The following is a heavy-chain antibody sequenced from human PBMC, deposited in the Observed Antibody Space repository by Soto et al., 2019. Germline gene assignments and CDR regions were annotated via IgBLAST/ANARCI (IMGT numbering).Heavy chain of an antibody. V-gene: IGHV4-30-4*01. CDR2: IHHSGSA. D-gene: IGHD2-15*01. Sequence: QVQLQESGPGLVKPSQTLSLTCSVSGGSISNDDYYWSWIRQSPGKGLEWIGHIHHSGSAHYNPSLTGRMIISLDPSKSQFSLNLTSVTAADTAIYYCSRLGYCSGGSCHNYWGQGTLVTVSS. CDR3: SRLGYCSGGSCHNY. J-gene: IGHJ4*02. CDR1: GGSISNDDYY.